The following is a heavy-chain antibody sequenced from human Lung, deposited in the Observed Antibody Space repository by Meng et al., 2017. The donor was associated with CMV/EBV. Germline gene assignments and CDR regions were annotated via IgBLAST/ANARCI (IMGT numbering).Heavy chain of an antibody. V-gene: IGHV4-59*12. J-gene: IGHJ5*02. D-gene: IGHD3-10*01. CDR2: FYYGGST. Sequence: SQTLSLTGSVSGGSISGYYWSWIRQPPGKGLEWIGYFYYGGSTNYYPSLKSRVTISVNTSKNQFSLKLRTVTAADTAVYYCARDLSGDWFDPWGQGTLVTVSS. CDR1: GGSISGYY. CDR3: ARDLSGDWFDP.